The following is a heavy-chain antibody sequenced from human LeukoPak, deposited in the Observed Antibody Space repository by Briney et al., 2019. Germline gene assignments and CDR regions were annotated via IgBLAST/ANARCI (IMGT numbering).Heavy chain of an antibody. Sequence: ASVKVSCKASGYTFTSYHMHWVRRAPGQGLEWMGIINPSGGYTSYAQKFQGRVTMTRDTSTSTVYMELSSLRSEDTAVYYCSRRDGYNGFFFDYWGQGTLVTVSS. CDR3: SRRDGYNGFFFDY. J-gene: IGHJ4*02. V-gene: IGHV1-46*01. D-gene: IGHD5-24*01. CDR1: GYTFTSYH. CDR2: INPSGGYT.